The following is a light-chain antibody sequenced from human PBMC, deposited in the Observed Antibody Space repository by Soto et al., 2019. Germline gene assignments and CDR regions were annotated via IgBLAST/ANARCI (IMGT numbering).Light chain of an antibody. Sequence: EIVMTQSPGTLSASPVGIATLSCRAIQTIDTNLAWYQQKPGQAPRPLIFAASTRATGIPARFSGSGFGTDFTLTISSLEPENFAVYYCQQRSNWPPGVTFGGGTKVDIK. CDR1: QTIDTN. V-gene: IGKV3-11*01. J-gene: IGKJ4*01. CDR3: QQRSNWPPGVT. CDR2: AAS.